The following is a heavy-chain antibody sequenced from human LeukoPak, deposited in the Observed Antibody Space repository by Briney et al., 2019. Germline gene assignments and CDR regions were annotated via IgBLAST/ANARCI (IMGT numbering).Heavy chain of an antibody. CDR1: GFTFSNYA. CDR3: AKSGTFLLYYFDD. D-gene: IGHD1-26*01. V-gene: IGHV3-23*01. Sequence: GGSLRLSCPAYGFTFSNYAKSWVRQAPGEGLEWVSGISGSSDTTYYADAVKGRFTVSRDNAKNTLYLQMSSLRADDTAVYFCAKSGTFLLYYFDDWGQGTLVTVSS. CDR2: ISGSSDTT. J-gene: IGHJ4*02.